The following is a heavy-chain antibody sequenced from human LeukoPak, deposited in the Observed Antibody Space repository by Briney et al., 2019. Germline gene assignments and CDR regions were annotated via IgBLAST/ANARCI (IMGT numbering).Heavy chain of an antibody. D-gene: IGHD2-15*01. CDR1: GFTFSTFG. CDR3: ATGYAAPDAFDI. CDR2: IWYDGSKK. V-gene: IGHV3-30*02. Sequence: GGSLRLSCAASGFTFSTFGMHWVRQAPGKGPEWVAVIWYDGSKKYYIDFAEGRFTISRDNSKNTLYLQMNSLRAEDTAVYYCATGYAAPDAFDIWGQGTMVTVSS. J-gene: IGHJ3*02.